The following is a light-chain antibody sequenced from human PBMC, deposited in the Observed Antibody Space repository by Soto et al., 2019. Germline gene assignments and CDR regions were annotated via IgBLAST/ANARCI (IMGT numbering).Light chain of an antibody. CDR3: QQFYTTPTWT. CDR2: WAS. V-gene: IGKV4-1*01. Sequence: DIVMTQSPDFLTVSLGKRATINCKSSQSILYSGNNKNYLAWYQQKPGQPPKLLIYWASARESGVPDRFSGSGSGTDFTLTISSLQAEDVAFYYCQQFYTTPTWTFGQGTKVEIK. J-gene: IGKJ1*01. CDR1: QSILYSGNNKNY.